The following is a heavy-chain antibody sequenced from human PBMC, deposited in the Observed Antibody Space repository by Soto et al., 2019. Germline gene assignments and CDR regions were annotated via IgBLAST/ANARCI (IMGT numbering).Heavy chain of an antibody. CDR1: GGSISSNY. Sequence: PSETLSLPCTVSGGSISSNYWTWIRQPPGKGLEWIGYVYNSGSTNYNPSLKSRVTISEDTSKSQFSLKVNSMTAADTAVYYCARYRREAVAGYTRDNWCQGMSVTVSS. V-gene: IGHV4-59*01. D-gene: IGHD6-13*01. CDR3: ARYRREAVAGYTRDN. CDR2: VYNSGST. J-gene: IGHJ4*02.